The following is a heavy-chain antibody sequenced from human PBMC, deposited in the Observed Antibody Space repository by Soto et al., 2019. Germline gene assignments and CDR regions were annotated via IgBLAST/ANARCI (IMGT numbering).Heavy chain of an antibody. CDR2: INPNSGGT. J-gene: IGHJ5*02. CDR3: ARVPRGFGEFPIMT. CDR1: GYTFTGYY. D-gene: IGHD3-10*01. Sequence: GASVKVSCKASGYTFTGYYMHWVRQAPGQGLEWMGWINPNSGGTNYAQKFQGRVTMTRDTSICTAYMELSRLRSDDTAVYYCARVPRGFGEFPIMTWGQGTLVTVSS. V-gene: IGHV1-2*02.